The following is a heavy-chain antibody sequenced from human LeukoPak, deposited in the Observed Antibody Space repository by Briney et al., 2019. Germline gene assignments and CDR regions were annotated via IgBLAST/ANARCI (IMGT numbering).Heavy chain of an antibody. D-gene: IGHD1-26*01. CDR2: IRWDRGTV. J-gene: IGHJ4*02. V-gene: IGHV3-9*01. CDR3: ARGIDSSGTYSGWGFHLRY. Sequence: GRSLRLSCAASGFTFDDYAMHWVRQAPGNGLEWVSGIRWDRGTVGYAGSVKGRFTISRDNAKSSVYLQMNSLRAEDTALYYCARGIDSSGTYSGWGFHLRYWGQGTLVTVSS. CDR1: GFTFDDYA.